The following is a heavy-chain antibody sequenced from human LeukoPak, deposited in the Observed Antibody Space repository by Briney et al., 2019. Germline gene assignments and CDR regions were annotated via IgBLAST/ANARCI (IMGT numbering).Heavy chain of an antibody. CDR3: ASGPYDILTGYHPFDY. CDR2: IYYGGDT. J-gene: IGHJ4*02. Sequence: SETLSLTCTVSRDSISEYSWSWLRQSPGGGREWIGYIYYGGDTAYNPSLRSRVTMSVDTSKNQFSLKLSSVTAADTAVYYCASGPYDILTGYHPFDYWGQGTLVTVSS. V-gene: IGHV4-59*12. D-gene: IGHD3-9*01. CDR1: RDSISEYS.